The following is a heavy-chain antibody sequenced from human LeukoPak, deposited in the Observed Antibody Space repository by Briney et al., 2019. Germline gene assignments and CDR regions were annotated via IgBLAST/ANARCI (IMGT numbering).Heavy chain of an antibody. J-gene: IGHJ4*02. V-gene: IGHV3-20*04. D-gene: IGHD2-2*01. CDR1: GFTFSDYY. Sequence: GGSLRLSCAASGFTFSDYYMSWIRQAPGTGLEWVAGLNWDSRSMAYADSVRGRFTISRDNAKNSLYLQMNSLRPEDTALYYCASELYQLLNDWGQGTLVTVSS. CDR3: ASELYQLLND. CDR2: LNWDSRSM.